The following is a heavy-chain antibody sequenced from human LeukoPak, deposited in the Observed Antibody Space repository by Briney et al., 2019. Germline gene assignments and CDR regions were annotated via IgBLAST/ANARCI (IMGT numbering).Heavy chain of an antibody. V-gene: IGHV1-69*13. D-gene: IGHD1-7*01. CDR1: GGTFSSYA. J-gene: IGHJ4*02. Sequence: SVKVSCKASGGTFSSYAISWVRQATGQGLEWMGGIIPIFGTANYAQKFQGRVTITADESTSTAYMELSSLRSEDTAVYYCAARGDGGWNYDYWGQGTLVTVSS. CDR2: IIPIFGTA. CDR3: AARGDGGWNYDY.